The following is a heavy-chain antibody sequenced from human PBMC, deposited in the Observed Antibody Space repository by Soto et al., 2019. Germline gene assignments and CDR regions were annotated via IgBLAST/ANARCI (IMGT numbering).Heavy chain of an antibody. Sequence: QVQLVESGGGVVQPGRSLRLACATSGFVFNNYGMHWVRQAPGKGLEWVAVLWSDGTTKHYADSVKGRFTISRDYSKNTLFLQMNSLRVEDTALYYCARVGGTVAHDFDNWGQGTLVTVSS. CDR1: GFVFNNYG. V-gene: IGHV3-33*01. J-gene: IGHJ4*02. D-gene: IGHD1-26*01. CDR3: ARVGGTVAHDFDN. CDR2: LWSDGTTK.